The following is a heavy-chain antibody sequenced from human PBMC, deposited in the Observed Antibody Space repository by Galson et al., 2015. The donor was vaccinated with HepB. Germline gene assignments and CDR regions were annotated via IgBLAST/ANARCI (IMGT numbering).Heavy chain of an antibody. V-gene: IGHV1-18*04. J-gene: IGHJ6*02. CDR2: ISPYNGNT. Sequence: SVKVSCKASGYTFTSYGISWVRQAPGQGLEWMGWISPYNGNTNYAQKLQGRVTMTAEKSTSTAYMELRSLRSDDTAVYYCAGVGEVATTRNDYFYGMDVWGQGTTVTVSS. CDR1: GYTFTSYG. CDR3: AGVGEVATTRNDYFYGMDV. D-gene: IGHD5-12*01.